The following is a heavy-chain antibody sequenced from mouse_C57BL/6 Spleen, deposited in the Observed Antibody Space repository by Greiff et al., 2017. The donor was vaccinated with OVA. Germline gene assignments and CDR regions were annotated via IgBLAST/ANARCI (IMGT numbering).Heavy chain of an antibody. CDR3: ARENGSSYVGWYFDV. J-gene: IGHJ1*03. D-gene: IGHD1-1*01. Sequence: EVHLVESGGGLVKPGGSLKLSCAASGFTFSSYAMSWVRQTPEKRLEWVATISDGGSYTYYPDNVKGRFTISRDNAKNNLYLQMSHLKSEDTAMYYCARENGSSYVGWYFDVWGTGTTVTVSS. CDR1: GFTFSSYA. V-gene: IGHV5-4*01. CDR2: ISDGGSYT.